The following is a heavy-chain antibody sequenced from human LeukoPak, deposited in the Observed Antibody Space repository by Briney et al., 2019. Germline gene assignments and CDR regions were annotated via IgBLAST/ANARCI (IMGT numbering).Heavy chain of an antibody. CDR2: ISGSGGST. V-gene: IGHV3-23*01. CDR3: AKDLLAYCSGGSCYSQNWFDP. CDR1: GFTFDDYG. Sequence: GGSRRLSCAASGFTFDDYGMSWVRQAPGKGLEWVSAISGSGGSTYYADSVKGRFTISRDNSKNTLYLHMNSLRAEDTAVYYCAKDLLAYCSGGSCYSQNWFDPWGQGTLVTVSS. J-gene: IGHJ5*02. D-gene: IGHD2-15*01.